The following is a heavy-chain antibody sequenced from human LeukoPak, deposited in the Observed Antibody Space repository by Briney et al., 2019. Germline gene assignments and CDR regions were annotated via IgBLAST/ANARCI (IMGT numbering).Heavy chain of an antibody. V-gene: IGHV4-59*12. D-gene: IGHD6-13*01. Sequence: SETLSLTCTVSGGSISSYYWSWIRQPPGKGLDWIGYIYHSGSTYYNPSLKSRVTITVDRSKNQFSLKLSSVTAADTAVYYCARDRAAGTDYWGQGTLVTVSS. J-gene: IGHJ4*02. CDR2: IYHSGST. CDR1: GGSISSYY. CDR3: ARDRAAGTDY.